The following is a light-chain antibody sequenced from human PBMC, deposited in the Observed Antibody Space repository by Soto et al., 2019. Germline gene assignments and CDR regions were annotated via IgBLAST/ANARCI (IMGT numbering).Light chain of an antibody. CDR3: ATWDDSLSGRV. V-gene: IGLV1-47*01. CDR1: SSNIGSHS. Sequence: QSVLTQPPSASVTPGQRVPISWSGSSSNIGSHSAYCYQQLPGTAPKLLIYRSNQRPSGVPDRFSGSKSGTAASLDISGLRSEDEADYYCATWDDSLSGRVFGGGTQLTVL. CDR2: RSN. J-gene: IGLJ7*01.